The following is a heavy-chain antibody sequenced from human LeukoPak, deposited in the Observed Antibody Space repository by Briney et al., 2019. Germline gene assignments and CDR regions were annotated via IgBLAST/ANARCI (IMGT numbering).Heavy chain of an antibody. J-gene: IGHJ4*02. V-gene: IGHV3-72*01. CDR1: GFTFSDHY. D-gene: IGHD6-13*01. CDR2: TRNKANSYTT. CDR3: ARTAAAVPYYFDY. Sequence: GGSLRLSCAASGFTFSDHYMDWVRQAPEKGLEWVGRTRNKANSYTTEYAASVKGRFTISRDDSKNSLYLQMNSLKTEDTAVYYCARTAAAVPYYFDYWGQGTLVTVSS.